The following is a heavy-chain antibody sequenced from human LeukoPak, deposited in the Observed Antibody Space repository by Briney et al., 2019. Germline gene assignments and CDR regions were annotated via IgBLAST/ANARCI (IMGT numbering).Heavy chain of an antibody. CDR3: ARQGPYYYGSGSYY. CDR1: GGSISTSNYY. CDR2: IFYSGST. J-gene: IGHJ4*02. Sequence: SETLSLTCTVSGGSISTSNYYWGWMRQPPGKGLEWIGNIFYSGSTYYGPSLKGGLTISLDPSRHQFSLKLNSVTPADTAVYYCARQGPYYYGSGSYYWGQGTLVTVSS. V-gene: IGHV4-39*01. D-gene: IGHD3-10*01.